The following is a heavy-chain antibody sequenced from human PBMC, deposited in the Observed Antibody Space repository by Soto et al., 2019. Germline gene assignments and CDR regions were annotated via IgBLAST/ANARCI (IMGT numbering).Heavy chain of an antibody. Sequence: SVKVSCKASGGTFSSYAISWVRQAPGQGLEWMGGIIPIFGTANYAQKFQGRVTITADESTSTAYMELSSLRSEDTAVYYCARQTLVVVPAALRDGWFDPWGQGTLVTVSS. CDR3: ARQTLVVVPAALRDGWFDP. D-gene: IGHD2-2*01. V-gene: IGHV1-69*13. CDR2: IIPIFGTA. CDR1: GGTFSSYA. J-gene: IGHJ5*02.